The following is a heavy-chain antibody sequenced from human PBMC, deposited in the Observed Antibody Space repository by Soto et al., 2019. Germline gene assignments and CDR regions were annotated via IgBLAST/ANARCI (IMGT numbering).Heavy chain of an antibody. CDR2: IYSSGST. CDR3: SSSAGRY. J-gene: IGHJ4*02. Sequence: QVQLQEPGPGLVKPSQTLSLTCTVSGGSIISSDHYWTWIRQPPGKGLEWIAYIYSSGSTYCNPSLKSRVTISIDTSNIHFSLKLTSVTAADTAISFCSSSAGRYWGQGNLVTVSS. CDR1: GGSIISSDHY. V-gene: IGHV4-30-4*01.